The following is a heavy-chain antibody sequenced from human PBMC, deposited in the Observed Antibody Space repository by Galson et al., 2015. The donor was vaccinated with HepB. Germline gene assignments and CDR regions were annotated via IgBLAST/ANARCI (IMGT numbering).Heavy chain of an antibody. V-gene: IGHV3-9*01. CDR2: ISWNGGSI. CDR1: GFTFDDYA. J-gene: IGHJ4*02. Sequence: SLRLSCAASGFTFDDYAMHWVRQAPGKGLEWVSGISWNGGSIGYADSVKGRFTISRDNAKNSLSLQMISLRPEDTALYYCAKDRAAAGTGFDYWSRGTLVTVSS. D-gene: IGHD6-13*01. CDR3: AKDRAAAGTGFDY.